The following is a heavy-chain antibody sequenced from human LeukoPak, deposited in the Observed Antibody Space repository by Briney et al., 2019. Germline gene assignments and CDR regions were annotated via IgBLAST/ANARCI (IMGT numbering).Heavy chain of an antibody. CDR1: GFTFDDYA. V-gene: IGHV3-20*04. CDR2: INRNGGST. CDR3: ARYAGSYSA. D-gene: IGHD1-26*01. Sequence: GGSLRLSCAASGFTFDDYAMTWVRQAPGKGLEWVSRINRNGGSTVYADSVKGRFTISRDNAKNSLYLQMNSLRVEDTALYYCARYAGSYSAWGQGTLVTVSS. J-gene: IGHJ4*02.